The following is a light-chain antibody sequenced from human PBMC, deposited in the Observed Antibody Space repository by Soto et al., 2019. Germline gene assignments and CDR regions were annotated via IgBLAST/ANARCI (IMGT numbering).Light chain of an antibody. V-gene: IGLV3-21*04. CDR1: NIGSKR. Sequence: SYELTQPPSVSVAPEKTARLTCRGDNIGSKRVHWYRQKPGQAPVLVIYYDSDRPSVIPERFAGSNAGNTATLSINRVAVWDEDDYYCQVGDITTDHYVFGTGSKVTVL. CDR3: QVGDITTDHYV. CDR2: YDS. J-gene: IGLJ1*01.